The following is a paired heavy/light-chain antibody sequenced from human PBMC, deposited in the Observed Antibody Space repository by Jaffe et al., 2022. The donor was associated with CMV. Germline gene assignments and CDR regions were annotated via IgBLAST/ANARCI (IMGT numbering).Light chain of an antibody. CDR1: SSNIGAGYD. J-gene: IGLJ2*01. CDR3: QSTDTILNGCV. CDR2: GNT. V-gene: IGLV1-40*01. Sequence: QSVLTQPPSVSGAPGQTVTISCTGSSSNIGAGYDVQWYQQLPGTAPKLLIYGNTDRPSGVPGRFSGSKSGTSASLAITGLQADDEAHYYCQSTDTILNGCVFGGGTKLTVL.
Heavy chain of an antibody. D-gene: IGHD4-17*01. CDR3: ASGFGAYTQGFDY. CDR2: ISAYNGDT. Sequence: QVQLVQSGAEVKKPGASVKVSCRASGYTFSSYNFSWIRQAPGQGLEWMGWISAYNGDTNYAQKFQDRITMTTETSTRTVYMELRSLRSDDSAVYYCASGFGAYTQGFDYWGQGTLVTASS. V-gene: IGHV1-18*04. J-gene: IGHJ4*02. CDR1: GYTFSSYN.